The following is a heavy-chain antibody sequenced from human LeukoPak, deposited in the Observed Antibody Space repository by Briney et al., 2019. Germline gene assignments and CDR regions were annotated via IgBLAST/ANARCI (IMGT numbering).Heavy chain of an antibody. CDR2: INHSGST. J-gene: IGHJ5*02. V-gene: IGHV4-34*01. D-gene: IGHD6-19*01. Sequence: SETLSLTCAVYGGSFSGYYWSWIRQPPGKGLEWIGEINHSGSTNYNPSLKSRVTISVDTSKNQFSLKLSSVTAADTAVYYCARDLKLAVAGTRGTAVDLWGQGTLVTVSS. CDR3: ARDLKLAVAGTRGTAVDL. CDR1: GGSFSGYY.